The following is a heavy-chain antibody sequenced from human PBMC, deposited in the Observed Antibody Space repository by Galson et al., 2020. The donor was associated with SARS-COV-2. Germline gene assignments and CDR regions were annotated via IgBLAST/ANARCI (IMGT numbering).Heavy chain of an antibody. Sequence: ASVKVSCRASGYTFTNSGINWVRRAPGQGLEWMGWISPSNGNTNYARSFRARFTMTTDTSTSTAYMELRSLQSDDTAIYYCARGTMARGANPDYWGQGTLVTVSS. J-gene: IGHJ4*02. CDR1: GYTFTNSG. CDR3: ARGTMARGANPDY. V-gene: IGHV1-18*01. D-gene: IGHD3-10*01. CDR2: ISPSNGNT.